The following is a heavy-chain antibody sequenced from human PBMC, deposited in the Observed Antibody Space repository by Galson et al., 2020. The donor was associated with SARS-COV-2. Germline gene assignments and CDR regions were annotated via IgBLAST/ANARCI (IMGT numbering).Heavy chain of an antibody. CDR1: GFNFNIYA. D-gene: IGHD5-12*01. Sequence: GESLKISCAASGFNFNIYAMHWVRQAPGKGPEWVAVISFDGSVQNYAKSVKGRFTISRDNSKNTLYLDMSGLRPDDTAVYYCAGPEMAANAFDMWGQGTMVSVSS. CDR3: AGPEMAANAFDM. J-gene: IGHJ3*02. V-gene: IGHV3-30*15. CDR2: ISFDGSVQ.